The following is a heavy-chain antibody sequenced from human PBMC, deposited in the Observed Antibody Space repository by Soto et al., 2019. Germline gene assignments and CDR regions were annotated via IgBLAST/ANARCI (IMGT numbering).Heavy chain of an antibody. D-gene: IGHD2-15*01. CDR2: IKSKTDGGAT. J-gene: IGHJ4*02. CDR1: GFTFSNAW. CDR3: TTEGYCSGGSCYFGESYFDY. Sequence: GGSLRLSCAASGFTFSNAWMNWVRQAPGKGLEWVGRIKSKTDGGATDYAAPVKGRLTISRDDSKNTLYLQMNSLKTEDTAVYYCTTEGYCSGGSCYFGESYFDYWGQGTLVTVSS. V-gene: IGHV3-15*07.